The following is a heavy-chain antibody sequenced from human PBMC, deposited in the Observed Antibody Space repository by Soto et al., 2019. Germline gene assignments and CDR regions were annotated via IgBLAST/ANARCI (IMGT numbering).Heavy chain of an antibody. J-gene: IGHJ3*02. V-gene: IGHV3-9*01. CDR1: GFTFDDYA. CDR3: AKGRTGTTFDAFDI. D-gene: IGHD1-1*01. Sequence: GGSLRLSCAASGFTFDDYAMHWVRQAPGKGLEWVSGISWNSGSIGYADSVKGRFTISRDNAKNSLYLQMNSLRAEDTALYYCAKGRTGTTFDAFDIWGQGTMVTVSS. CDR2: ISWNSGSI.